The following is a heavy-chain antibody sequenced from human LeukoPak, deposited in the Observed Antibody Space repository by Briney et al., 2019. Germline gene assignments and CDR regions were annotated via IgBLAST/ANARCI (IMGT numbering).Heavy chain of an antibody. D-gene: IGHD3-10*01. CDR1: GFTFSSYG. V-gene: IGHV3-23*01. CDR3: AKCGGSGSYYPNWFDP. CDR2: ISGSGGST. Sequence: GGSLRLSCAASGFTFSSYGMSWVRQAPGKGLEWVSAISGSGGSTYYADSVKGRFTISRDNSKNTLYLQMNSLRAEDTAVYYCAKCGGSGSYYPNWFDPWGQGTLVTVSS. J-gene: IGHJ5*02.